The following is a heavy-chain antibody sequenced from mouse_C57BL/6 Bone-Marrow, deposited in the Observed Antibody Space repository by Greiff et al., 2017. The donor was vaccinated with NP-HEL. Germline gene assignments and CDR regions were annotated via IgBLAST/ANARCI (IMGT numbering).Heavy chain of an antibody. J-gene: IGHJ2*01. CDR3: ARRTTGSGYDFDY. D-gene: IGHD3-2*02. Sequence: QVQLKESGPELVKPGASVKISCKASGYAFSSSWMNWVKQRPGKGLEWIGRIYPGDGDTNYNGKFKGKATLTADKSSSTAYMQLSSLTSEDSAVYFCARRTTGSGYDFDYWGQGTTLTVSS. V-gene: IGHV1-82*01. CDR1: GYAFSSSW. CDR2: IYPGDGDT.